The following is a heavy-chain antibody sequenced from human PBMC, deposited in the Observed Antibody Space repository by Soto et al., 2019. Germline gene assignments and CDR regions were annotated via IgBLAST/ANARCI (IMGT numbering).Heavy chain of an antibody. J-gene: IGHJ4*02. D-gene: IGHD6-13*01. Sequence: QITLKESGPTLVKPTQTLTLTCTSSGFSLSTSGMGVGWIRQPPGKALEWLALIYWDDDKRYSPSLKSRLTXTXGTSKNQVVLTMTNMDPVDTATYYCAHYSSTCSFDYWGQGTLVTVSS. CDR2: IYWDDDK. V-gene: IGHV2-5*02. CDR1: GFSLSTSGMG. CDR3: AHYSSTCSFDY.